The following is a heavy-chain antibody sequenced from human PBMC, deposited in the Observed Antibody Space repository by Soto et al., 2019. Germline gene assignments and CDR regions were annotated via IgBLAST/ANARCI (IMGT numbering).Heavy chain of an antibody. Sequence: QVRLQESGPGLVKPSETLSLTCTVSGGSISSYYWSWIRQPPGKGLEWIGYIYYSGSTNYNPSLKSRVTISVDTSKNQFSLKLSSVTAADTAVYYCARDPGGNPDYWGQGTLVTVSS. V-gene: IGHV4-59*01. CDR1: GGSISSYY. CDR2: IYYSGST. D-gene: IGHD2-15*01. J-gene: IGHJ4*02. CDR3: ARDPGGNPDY.